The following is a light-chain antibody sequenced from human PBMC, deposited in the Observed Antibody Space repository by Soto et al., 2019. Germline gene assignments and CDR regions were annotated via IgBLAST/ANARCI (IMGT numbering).Light chain of an antibody. CDR1: QSVSTW. CDR2: KES. J-gene: IGKJ2*01. V-gene: IGKV1-5*03. Sequence: DIQMTQSPSTLSSSVGDRVTITCRASQSVSTWLAWYQQKPGKAPKLLIYKESRVRNAVPSRFSGSGSGTEFTLTICSLQAEDFATYYCQEYNGYPHTLCQGTKLEIK. CDR3: QEYNGYPHT.